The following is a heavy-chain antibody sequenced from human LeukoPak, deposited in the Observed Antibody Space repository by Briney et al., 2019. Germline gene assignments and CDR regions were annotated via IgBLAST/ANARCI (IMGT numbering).Heavy chain of an antibody. Sequence: GASVNVSCKASGGTFSIYAISWVRQAPGQGLEWMGGIIPIFGTANYAQKFQGRVTITADKSTSTAYMELSSLRSEDTAVYYCASSVVPAAMAYYYMDVWGKGTTVTVSS. CDR1: GGTFSIYA. CDR3: ASSVVPAAMAYYYMDV. CDR2: IIPIFGTA. D-gene: IGHD2-2*01. J-gene: IGHJ6*03. V-gene: IGHV1-69*06.